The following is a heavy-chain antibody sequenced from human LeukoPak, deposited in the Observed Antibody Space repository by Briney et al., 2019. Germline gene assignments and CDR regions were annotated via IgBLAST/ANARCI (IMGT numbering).Heavy chain of an antibody. CDR1: GYTFTSCY. D-gene: IGHD4-17*01. Sequence: ASVKVSCKASGYTFTSCYMHWVRQAPGQGLECMGIINPSGGSTSYAQKFQGRVTMTRDMSTSTVYMELSSLRSEDTAVYYCAREWGPGYGDYRFSYYYYYMDVWGKGTTVTVSS. CDR2: INPSGGST. J-gene: IGHJ6*03. V-gene: IGHV1-46*01. CDR3: AREWGPGYGDYRFSYYYYYMDV.